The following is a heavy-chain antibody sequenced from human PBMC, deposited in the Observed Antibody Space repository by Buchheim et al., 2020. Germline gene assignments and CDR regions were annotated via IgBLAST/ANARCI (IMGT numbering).Heavy chain of an antibody. CDR1: GFTFSSYA. V-gene: IGHV3-30-3*01. CDR2: ISYDGSNK. J-gene: IGHJ6*02. D-gene: IGHD6-19*01. Sequence: QVQLVESGGGVVQPGRSLRLSCAASGFTFSSYAMHWVRQAPGKGLEWVAVISYDGSNKYYADSVKGRFTISRDNSKSTLYLQMNSLRAEDTAVYYCARDLYSSGWYGIYYYYGMDVWGQGTT. CDR3: ARDLYSSGWYGIYYYYGMDV.